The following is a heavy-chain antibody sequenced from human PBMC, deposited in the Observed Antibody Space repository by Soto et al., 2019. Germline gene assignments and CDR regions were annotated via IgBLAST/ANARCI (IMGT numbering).Heavy chain of an antibody. D-gene: IGHD3-10*01. CDR1: GGTFSTYA. Sequence: QVQLVQSGAEVKKPGSSVRVSCKASGGTFSTYAINWVRQAPGQGLEWVGGIIPIFGTANYAQTFQGRVTITADESTGTDYMELTSLRSEDTAVYYCAADVGVNSRTLDSWGQGSLVTVSS. CDR3: AADVGVNSRTLDS. CDR2: IIPIFGTA. V-gene: IGHV1-69*01. J-gene: IGHJ4*02.